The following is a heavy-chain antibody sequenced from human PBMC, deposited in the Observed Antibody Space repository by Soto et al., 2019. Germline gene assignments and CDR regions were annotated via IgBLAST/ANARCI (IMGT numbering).Heavy chain of an antibody. CDR3: ARDLWGYCGTDCYPLDV. Sequence: SKTLSLNCTSCNASIIGYYWRSISQPTRKGLDWIGYMYNTGSTVYNPSFKSRVTISVDTSKNQFSLKLNSVTAADTAVYYCARDLWGYCGTDCYPLDVCGQGTTVTVS. D-gene: IGHD2-21*02. J-gene: IGHJ6*02. CDR2: MYNTGST. CDR1: NASIIGYY. V-gene: IGHV4-59*01.